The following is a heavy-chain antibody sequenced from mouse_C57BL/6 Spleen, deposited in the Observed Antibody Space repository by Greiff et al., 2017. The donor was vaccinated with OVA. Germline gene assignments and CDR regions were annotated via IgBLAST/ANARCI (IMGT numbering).Heavy chain of an antibody. J-gene: IGHJ1*03. V-gene: IGHV10-1*01. Sequence: EVKLVESGGGLVQPKGSLKLSCAASGFSFNTYAMNWVRQAPGKGLEWVARIRSKSNNYATYYADSVKDRFTISRDDSEIMLYLQMNNLKTEDTAMYYCVRRGYYGSRGYFDVWGTGTTVTVSS. CDR2: IRSKSNNYAT. D-gene: IGHD1-1*01. CDR1: GFSFNTYA. CDR3: VRRGYYGSRGYFDV.